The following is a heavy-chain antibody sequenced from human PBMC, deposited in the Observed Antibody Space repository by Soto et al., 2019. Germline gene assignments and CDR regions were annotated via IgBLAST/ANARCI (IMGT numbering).Heavy chain of an antibody. CDR3: ARTSLVVPAATREVY. Sequence: EVQLVESGGGLVQPGGSLRLSCAASGFTFSSYWMHWVRQAPGKGLVWVSRINSDGSSTSYADSVKGRFTISRDNAKNTVYLQMNSLRAEDTAVYYCARTSLVVPAATREVYWGQGTLVTVSS. D-gene: IGHD2-15*01. CDR1: GFTFSSYW. J-gene: IGHJ4*02. CDR2: INSDGSST. V-gene: IGHV3-74*01.